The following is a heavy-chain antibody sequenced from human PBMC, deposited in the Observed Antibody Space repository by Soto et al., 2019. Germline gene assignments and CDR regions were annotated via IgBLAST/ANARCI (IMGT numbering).Heavy chain of an antibody. V-gene: IGHV3-33*01. CDR1: GFTFSSYG. D-gene: IGHD3-22*01. J-gene: IGHJ2*01. Sequence: QVQLVESGGGVVQAGRSLRLSCAASGFTFSSYGMHWVRQAPGKGLEWVATIWYDGSNKYYADSVKGRITISRDNSKNXXYLQMSSLRAEDTAVYYCAREITMIVVIKNWYLDLWGRGTLVTVSS. CDR3: AREITMIVVIKNWYLDL. CDR2: IWYDGSNK.